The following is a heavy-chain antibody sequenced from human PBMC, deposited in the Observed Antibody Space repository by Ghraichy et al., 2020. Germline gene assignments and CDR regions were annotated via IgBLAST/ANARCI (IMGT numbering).Heavy chain of an antibody. J-gene: IGHJ6*02. CDR1: GFSLSTSGVG. CDR3: ARRPHMFFYGLDV. D-gene: IGHD3-10*02. CDR2: IYGDGDT. V-gene: IGHV2-5*05. Sequence: SGPTLVKPTQTLTLTCTFSGFSLSTSGVGVVWIRQPPGKALEWLALIYGDGDTHYDPSLQSRLTVTKDTSKNHVVLQMTHVDPVDTGTYYCARRPHMFFYGLDVWGQGTTVIVAS.